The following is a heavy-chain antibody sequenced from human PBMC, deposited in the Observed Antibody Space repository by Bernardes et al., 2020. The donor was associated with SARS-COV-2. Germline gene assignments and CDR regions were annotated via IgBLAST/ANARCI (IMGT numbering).Heavy chain of an antibody. CDR1: GFTFSSYG. CDR3: AKRGPKWMLVAGSSGY. J-gene: IGHJ4*02. CDR2: ISYDGSNK. Sequence: GGSLRLSCAASGFTFSSYGMHWVRQAPGKGLEWVAVISYDGSNKYYADSVKGRFTISRDNSKNTLYLQMNSLRAEDTAVYYCAKRGPKWMLVAGSSGYWGQGTLVTVSS. V-gene: IGHV3-30*18. D-gene: IGHD6-19*01.